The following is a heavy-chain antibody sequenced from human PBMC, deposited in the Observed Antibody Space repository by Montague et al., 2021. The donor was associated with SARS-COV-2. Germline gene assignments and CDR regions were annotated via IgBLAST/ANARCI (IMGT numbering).Heavy chain of an antibody. CDR3: ARHDHTDLGNPNWFDP. CDR1: SDSISIYY. Sequence: SETLSLTCTVSSDSISIYYWSWIRQPPGKGLEWIGYVYYSGRNFYNGALRSRLTISVDTSKNQFSLELRAVTAADTGLYYCARHDHTDLGNPNWFDPWGQGTLVTVSS. D-gene: IGHD5-18*01. CDR2: VYYSGRN. V-gene: IGHV4-59*04. J-gene: IGHJ5*02.